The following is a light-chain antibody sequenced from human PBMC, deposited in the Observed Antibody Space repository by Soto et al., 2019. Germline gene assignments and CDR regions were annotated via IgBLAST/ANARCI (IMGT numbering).Light chain of an antibody. CDR1: XXXXGAGYD. J-gene: IGLJ2*01. CDR3: QSYDSSLSGSV. Sequence: QSVXTQPPSVSGXXXXRVXXXXXGXXXXXGAGYDVHWYQQLPGTAPKLLIYGNSNRPSGVPDRFSGSKSGTSASLAITGLQAEDEADYYCQSYDSSLSGSVFGGGTKLTVL. V-gene: IGLV1-40*01. CDR2: GNS.